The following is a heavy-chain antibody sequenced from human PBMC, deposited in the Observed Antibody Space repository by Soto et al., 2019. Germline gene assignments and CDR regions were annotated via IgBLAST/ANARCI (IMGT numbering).Heavy chain of an antibody. D-gene: IGHD1-26*01. J-gene: IGHJ6*02. CDR3: ARIRIVGAPTGYYYYGMDV. CDR1: GGTFSSYA. Sequence: QVQLVQSGAEVKKPGSSVKVSCKASGGTFSSYAISWVRQAPGQGLEWMGGIIPILGTANYAQKFQGRVTITADESTSTAYMELSSLRSEDTAVYYCARIRIVGAPTGYYYYGMDVWGQGTTVTVSS. V-gene: IGHV1-69*01. CDR2: IIPILGTA.